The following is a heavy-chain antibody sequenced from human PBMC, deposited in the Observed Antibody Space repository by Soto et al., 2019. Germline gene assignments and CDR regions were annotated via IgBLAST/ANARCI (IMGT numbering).Heavy chain of an antibody. D-gene: IGHD3-10*01. J-gene: IGHJ4*01. CDR1: GFSFKNYA. CDR3: ARGVRAETYYNAFDY. V-gene: IGHV3-30-3*01. Sequence: QVQLVESGGGVVQPGSSLRLSCAASGFSFKNYAFHWVRQAPGKGLEWVALISHNDEPKIFYADSVQGRFTISRDNFKNTVYLQTNRLRDEDTSVYHCARGVRAETYYNAFDYWGQGTQVTGSS. CDR2: ISHNDEPKI.